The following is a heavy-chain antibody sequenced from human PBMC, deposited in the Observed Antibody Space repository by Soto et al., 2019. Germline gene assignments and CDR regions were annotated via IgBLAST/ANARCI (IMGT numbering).Heavy chain of an antibody. D-gene: IGHD5-18*01. CDR1: GFSVSSNY. CDR3: ARDSTWIPYYHYGMDV. V-gene: IGHV3-53*01. Sequence: EVQLVESGGGLIQPGGSLRLSCAASGFSVSSNYMSWVRQAPGKGLEWVSVIYSGGNTHYADSAKGRFTISRDNSKKTLYLQMNSLRAEDTAVYYCARDSTWIPYYHYGMDVWGQGTTVTVSS. J-gene: IGHJ6*02. CDR2: IYSGGNT.